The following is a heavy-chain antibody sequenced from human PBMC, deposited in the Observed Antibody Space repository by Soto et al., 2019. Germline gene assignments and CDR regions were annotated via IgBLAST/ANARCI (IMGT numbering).Heavy chain of an antibody. CDR2: IYYSGST. D-gene: IGHD3-22*01. CDR1: GGSVSSGSYY. V-gene: IGHV4-61*01. Sequence: SETLSLTCTVSGGSVSSGSYYWSWIRQPPGKGLEWIGYIYYSGSTNYNPSLKSRVTISVDTSKNQFSLKLSSVTAADTAVYYCARDGRDSSGYQYFDYWGQGTLVTVSS. J-gene: IGHJ4*02. CDR3: ARDGRDSSGYQYFDY.